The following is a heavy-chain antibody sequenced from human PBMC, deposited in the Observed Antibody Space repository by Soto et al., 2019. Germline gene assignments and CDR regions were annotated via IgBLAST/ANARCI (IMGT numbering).Heavy chain of an antibody. CDR3: ARQLKWYYYYYGMDV. Sequence: QVQLVQSGAEVKKPGSSVKVSCKASGGTFSTYAISWVRQAPGQGLEWMGGIIPIFNRPNYAHKFQARLTIAADESSSTGYMELSSLRSDDTAVYYCARQLKWYYYYYGMDVWGQGTTVTVSS. V-gene: IGHV1-69*12. D-gene: IGHD5-18*01. J-gene: IGHJ6*02. CDR1: GGTFSTYA. CDR2: IIPIFNRP.